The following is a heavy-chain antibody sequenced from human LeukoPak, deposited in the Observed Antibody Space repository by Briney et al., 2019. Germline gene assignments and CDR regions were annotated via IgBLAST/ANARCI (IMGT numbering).Heavy chain of an antibody. V-gene: IGHV5-51*01. CDR2: IYAGDSDP. Sequence: GESLKISCKGSGYSFTSYWIGWVRQMPGKGLEWMGIIYAGDSDPRYSPSFQGQVTISADKSISTAYLQWSSLKASDTGMYYCARGLIMITFGRTDADNWFDPWGQGTLVTVSS. CDR3: ARGLIMITFGRTDADNWFDP. D-gene: IGHD3-16*01. CDR1: GYSFTSYW. J-gene: IGHJ5*02.